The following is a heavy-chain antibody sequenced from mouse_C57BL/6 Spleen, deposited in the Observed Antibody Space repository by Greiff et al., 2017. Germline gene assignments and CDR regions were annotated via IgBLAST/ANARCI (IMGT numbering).Heavy chain of an antibody. CDR3: ARSADQATSFAY. J-gene: IGHJ3*01. Sequence: QVQLQQPGAELVKPGASVKMSCKASGYTFTSYWITWVKQRPGQGLEWIGDIYPGSGSTNYNEKFKSKATLTVDTSSSTAYMQLSSLTSEDSAVYYCARSADQATSFAYWGQGTLVTVSA. D-gene: IGHD3-2*02. CDR2: IYPGSGST. CDR1: GYTFTSYW. V-gene: IGHV1-55*01.